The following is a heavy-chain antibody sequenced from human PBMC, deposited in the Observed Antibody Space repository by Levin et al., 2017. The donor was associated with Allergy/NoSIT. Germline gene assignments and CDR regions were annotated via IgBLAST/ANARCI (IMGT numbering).Heavy chain of an antibody. Sequence: GGSLRLSCKGSGYSFAYYWIGWVRQTPEKGLEWMGIIYPGDSQTKYSPSFQGQVTFSADTSINTAYLQWSSLKASDTAIYYCARRLSTNHRLDYWGQGTLVTVSS. V-gene: IGHV5-51*01. J-gene: IGHJ4*02. D-gene: IGHD1-14*01. CDR2: IYPGDSQT. CDR1: GYSFAYYW. CDR3: ARRLSTNHRLDY.